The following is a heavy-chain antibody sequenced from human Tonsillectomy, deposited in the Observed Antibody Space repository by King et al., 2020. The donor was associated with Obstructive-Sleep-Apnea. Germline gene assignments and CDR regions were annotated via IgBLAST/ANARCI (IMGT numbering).Heavy chain of an antibody. CDR1: GFTFSSFG. D-gene: IGHD2-21*01. Sequence: VQLVESGGGVVPPGRSLRLSCAASGFTFSSFGMNWVRQAPGKGMEWVAVIWSYGTNKYYADSVRGRFTISRDTSKNTLYLQMNSLRAEDTAVYYCATERLGDCTRTHCGGIHYWGQGTRVTVSP. CDR3: ATERLGDCTRTHCGGIHY. J-gene: IGHJ4*02. V-gene: IGHV3-33*01. CDR2: IWSYGTNK.